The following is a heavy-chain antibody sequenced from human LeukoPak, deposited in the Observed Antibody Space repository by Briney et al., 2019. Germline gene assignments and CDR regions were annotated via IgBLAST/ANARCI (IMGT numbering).Heavy chain of an antibody. CDR3: ARGYSSGLFFDY. J-gene: IGHJ4*02. D-gene: IGHD6-19*01. CDR2: INWNGGGT. Sequence: GGSLRLSCAASGFTFDDYGMSWVRQVPGKGLEWVSGINWNGGGTAYADSVKGRFTISRDNAKNSLYLQMNSLRAEDTAVYYCARGYSSGLFFDYWGQGTLVTVSS. V-gene: IGHV3-20*04. CDR1: GFTFDDYG.